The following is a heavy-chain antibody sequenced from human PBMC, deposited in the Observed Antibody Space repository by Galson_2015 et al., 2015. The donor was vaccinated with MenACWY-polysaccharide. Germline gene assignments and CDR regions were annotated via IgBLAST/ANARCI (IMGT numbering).Heavy chain of an antibody. CDR1: GGSVSSGTDY. CDR3: AREPTYSGSFGWFDP. CDR2: MSYSGRA. V-gene: IGHV4-61*01. J-gene: IGHJ5*02. Sequence: ETLSLTCTVSGGSVSSGTDYWSWLRQSPGKGLEWIGYMSYSGRANYNPSLRSRVTVLLDTSRNQFSLRLTSVTAADTAMYYCAREPTYSGSFGWFDPWGQGTLVTVSS. D-gene: IGHD1-26*01.